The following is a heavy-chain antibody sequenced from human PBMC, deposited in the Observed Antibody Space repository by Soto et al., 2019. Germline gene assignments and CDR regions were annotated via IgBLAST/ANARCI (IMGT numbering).Heavy chain of an antibody. CDR3: ARGALRAYYLDS. D-gene: IGHD3-16*01. CDR1: GFTFSNYW. CDR2: IKGDASNT. V-gene: IGHV3-74*01. Sequence: EVQLVESGGGLVQPGGSLRLSCAASGFTFSNYWMHWVRQAPGKGLVWVSRIKGDASNTNYADSVKGRFTSSRDNAKNTLYLKLNRLRAEDTARYYCARGALRAYYLDSWGQGALVTVSS. J-gene: IGHJ4*02.